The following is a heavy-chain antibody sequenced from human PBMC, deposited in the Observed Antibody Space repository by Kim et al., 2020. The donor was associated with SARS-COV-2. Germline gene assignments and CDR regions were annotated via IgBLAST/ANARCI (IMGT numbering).Heavy chain of an antibody. CDR2: A. D-gene: IGHD3-10*01. J-gene: IGHJ4*02. V-gene: IGHV1-69*01. CDR3: ARDRGYGSGSR. Sequence: ANYEQKFQGRVTITADESTSTAYMELSSLRSEDTAVYYCARDRGYGSGSRWGQGTLVTVSS.